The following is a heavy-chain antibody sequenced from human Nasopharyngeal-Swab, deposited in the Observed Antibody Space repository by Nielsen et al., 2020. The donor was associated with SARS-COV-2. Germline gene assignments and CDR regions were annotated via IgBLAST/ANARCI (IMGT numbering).Heavy chain of an antibody. Sequence: SETLSLTCDVSGGSISTYFWNWIRQAPGKGLEWIGYIYYTGSTNYNPSLKSRVTISVGPSKNQLSLKLASVTAADTAVYYCARGGWLRNDDYFYFVDVWGKGTTVTVSS. D-gene: IGHD3-22*01. J-gene: IGHJ6*03. CDR3: ARGGWLRNDDYFYFVDV. CDR2: IYYTGST. V-gene: IGHV4-59*01. CDR1: GGSISTYF.